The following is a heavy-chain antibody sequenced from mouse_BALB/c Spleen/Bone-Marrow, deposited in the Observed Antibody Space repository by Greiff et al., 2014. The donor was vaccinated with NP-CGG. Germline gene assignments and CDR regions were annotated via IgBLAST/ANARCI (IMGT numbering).Heavy chain of an antibody. Sequence: LQESGAELVMPGASVKMSCKASGYTFTDYWMHWVKQRPGQGLEWIGAIDTSDSYTSYNQKFKGKATLTVDGSSSTAYMQLSSLTSEDSAVYYCAREGYGYQYFDYWGQGTTLTVSS. CDR2: IDTSDSYT. D-gene: IGHD2-2*01. CDR1: GYTFTDYW. V-gene: IGHV1-69*01. CDR3: AREGYGYQYFDY. J-gene: IGHJ2*01.